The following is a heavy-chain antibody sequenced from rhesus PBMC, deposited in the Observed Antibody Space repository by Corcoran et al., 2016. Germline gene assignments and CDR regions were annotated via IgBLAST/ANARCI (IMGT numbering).Heavy chain of an antibody. CDR3: ARYHAPPAYNWNVFLDY. CDR1: GGSFSSYW. V-gene: IGHV4-80*01. D-gene: IGHD1-7*02. CDR2: INGNSGST. Sequence: QVQLQESGPGLVKPSETLSLTCAVSGGSFSSYWWSWIRQPRGKGLEWIGEINGNSGSTNHNPSPKSRVTISKDASKNQFSLKLSSVTAADTAVYYCARYHAPPAYNWNVFLDYWGQGVLVTVSS. J-gene: IGHJ4*01.